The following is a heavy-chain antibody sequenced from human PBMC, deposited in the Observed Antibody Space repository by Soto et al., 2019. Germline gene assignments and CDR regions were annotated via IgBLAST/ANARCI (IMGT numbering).Heavy chain of an antibody. CDR2: IIPIFGTA. CDR1: GGTFSSYA. V-gene: IGHV1-69*13. D-gene: IGHD2-2*01. CDR3: ARELGYCSSTSCRSAGV. Sequence: ASVKVSCKASGGTFSSYAISWVRQAPGQGLEWMGGIIPIFGTANYAQKFQGRVTITADESTSTAYMELSSLRSEDTAVYYCARELGYCSSTSCRSAGVWGQGTTVTV. J-gene: IGHJ6*02.